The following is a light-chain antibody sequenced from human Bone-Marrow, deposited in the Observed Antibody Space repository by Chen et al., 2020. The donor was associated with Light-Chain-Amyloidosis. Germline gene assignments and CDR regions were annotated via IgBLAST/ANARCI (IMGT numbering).Light chain of an antibody. J-gene: IGKJ3*01. CDR1: QSLLHSNGNTY. V-gene: IGKV2-28*01. Sequence: DIVMTQSPLFLPVTPGEPASISCRSSQSLLHSNGNTYLDWFLQKPGQSPQLLISFGSNRASGVPDRFSGSGSGTDFTLKISRVEAEDVGVYYCMQALQGPFTFGPGIKVDIK. CDR2: FGS. CDR3: MQALQGPFT.